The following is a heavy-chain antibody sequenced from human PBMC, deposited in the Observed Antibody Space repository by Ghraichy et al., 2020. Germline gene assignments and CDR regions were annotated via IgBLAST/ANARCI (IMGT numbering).Heavy chain of an antibody. CDR3: ARAAGFWSGYYPPLRGMDV. Sequence: GGSLRLSCAASGFTFSSYEMNWVRQAPGKGLEWVSYISSSGSTIYYADSVKGRFTISRDNAKNSLYLQMNSLRAEDTAVYYCARAAGFWSGYYPPLRGMDVWGQGTTVTVSS. CDR2: ISSSGSTI. J-gene: IGHJ6*02. CDR1: GFTFSSYE. D-gene: IGHD3-3*01. V-gene: IGHV3-48*03.